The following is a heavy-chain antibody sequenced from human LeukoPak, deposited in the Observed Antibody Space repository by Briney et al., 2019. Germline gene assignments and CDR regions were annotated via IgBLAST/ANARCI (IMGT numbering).Heavy chain of an antibody. Sequence: PGGSLRLSCVASGSTFDHFWMSWVRQAPGKGAEWVANINRDGRDKYYVDSVKGRFTISRDNANNLLHLQMNSLRDEDTAVYYCARDEVGGPLAYWGQGTLVTVSS. CDR2: INRDGRDK. J-gene: IGHJ4*02. CDR3: ARDEVGGPLAY. CDR1: GSTFDHFW. V-gene: IGHV3-7*01.